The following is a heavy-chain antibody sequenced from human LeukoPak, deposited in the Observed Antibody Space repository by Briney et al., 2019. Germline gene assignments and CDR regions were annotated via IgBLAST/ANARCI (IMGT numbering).Heavy chain of an antibody. V-gene: IGHV1-18*01. Sequence: ASVKVSCKASGYTFTSYGISWVRQAPGQGLEWMGWISAYNGNTNYAQKLQGRVTMTTDTSTSTAYMELRSLRSDDTAVYYCARMLRLGTLSYYDILTAYYIGGEFDPWGQGTLVTVSS. J-gene: IGHJ5*02. CDR1: GYTFTSYG. D-gene: IGHD3-9*01. CDR3: ARMLRLGTLSYYDILTAYYIGGEFDP. CDR2: ISAYNGNT.